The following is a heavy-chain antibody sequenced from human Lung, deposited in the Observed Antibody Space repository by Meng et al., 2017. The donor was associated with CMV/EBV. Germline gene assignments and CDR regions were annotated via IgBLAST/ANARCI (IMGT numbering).Heavy chain of an antibody. J-gene: IGHJ3*02. CDR2: IPHDGSNK. Sequence: GGSLRLXXSASGLTFSDNGIHWVRQVPGKGLEWVTFIPHDGSNKFYADSVRGRFTISRDNSKNTVYLQMDNLRVEDTAVYYCANGEGSRWDDAFDIWGPGTXVTVSS. CDR1: GLTFSDNG. V-gene: IGHV3-30*02. D-gene: IGHD6-13*01. CDR3: ANGEGSRWDDAFDI.